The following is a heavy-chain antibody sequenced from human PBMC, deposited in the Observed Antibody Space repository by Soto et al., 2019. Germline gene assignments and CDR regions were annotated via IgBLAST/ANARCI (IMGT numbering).Heavy chain of an antibody. CDR3: ARVSRGYGDYNYGMDV. CDR1: GFTFSSYA. Sequence: QVQLVESGGGVVQPGRSLRLSCAASGFTFSSYAMHWVRQAPGKGLEWVAVISYDGSNKYYADSVKGRFTISRDNSKNTLYLQMNSLRAEDTAVYYCARVSRGYGDYNYGMDVWGQGTTVTVSS. J-gene: IGHJ6*02. D-gene: IGHD5-12*01. V-gene: IGHV3-30-3*01. CDR2: ISYDGSNK.